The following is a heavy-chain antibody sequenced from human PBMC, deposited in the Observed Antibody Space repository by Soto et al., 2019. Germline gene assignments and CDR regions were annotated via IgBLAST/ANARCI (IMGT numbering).Heavy chain of an antibody. V-gene: IGHV1-69*04. CDR2: IVPIVGVK. Sequence: QVQLVQSGAEVKKPGSSVKVSCKASGGTFSRYAISWVRQAPGQGLEWMGRIVPIVGVKNYAQKFQGRVTITADKSTSTAYMEMSSLRFEDTAVYYCVRGLEDLDRSDSCWGQGTPVTVAS. CDR3: VRGLEDLDRSDSC. CDR1: GGTFSRYA. D-gene: IGHD3-22*01. J-gene: IGHJ4*02.